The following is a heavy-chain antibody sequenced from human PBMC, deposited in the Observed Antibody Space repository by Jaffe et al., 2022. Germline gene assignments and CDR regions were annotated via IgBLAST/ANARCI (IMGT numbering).Heavy chain of an antibody. V-gene: IGHV5-51*03. J-gene: IGHJ4*02. CDR3: VRREGDDSSGYYFESYHYFDY. CDR2: IYPGDSDT. D-gene: IGHD3-22*01. CDR1: GYSFTSYW. Sequence: EVQLVQSGAEVKKPGESLKISCKGSGYSFTSYWIGWVRQMPGKGLEWMGIIYPGDSDTRYSPSFQGQVTISADKSISTAYLQWSSLKASDTAMYYCVRREGDDSSGYYFESYHYFDYWGQGTLVTVSS.